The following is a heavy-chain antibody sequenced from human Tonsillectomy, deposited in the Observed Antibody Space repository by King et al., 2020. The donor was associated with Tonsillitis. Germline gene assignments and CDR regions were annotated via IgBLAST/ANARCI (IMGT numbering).Heavy chain of an antibody. Sequence: VQLVESGGGLVKPGGSLRLSCAASGFTLSDYYMSWIRQAPGKGLEWISYISSSGSTIYYADSVKGRFTISRDNAKNSLYLQMNSLRAEDTAVYYCAGGADLLRFVGRGSVDYWGQGTLVTVSS. CDR1: GFTLSDYY. CDR2: ISSSGSTI. V-gene: IGHV3-11*01. J-gene: IGHJ4*02. D-gene: IGHD3-3*01. CDR3: AGGADLLRFVGRGSVDY.